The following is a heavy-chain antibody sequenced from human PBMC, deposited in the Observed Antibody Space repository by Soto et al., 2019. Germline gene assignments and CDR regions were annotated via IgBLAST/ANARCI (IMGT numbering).Heavy chain of an antibody. CDR3: ARVKYDILTGYPFTPDYGMDV. CDR2: ISSSSSYI. D-gene: IGHD3-9*01. CDR1: GFTFRSYS. Sequence: LRLSCAASGFTFRSYSMNWVRQAPGKGLEWVSSISSSSSYIYYADSVKGRFTISRDNAKNSLYLQMNSLRAEDTAVYYCARVKYDILTGYPFTPDYGMDVWGQGTTVTVYS. J-gene: IGHJ6*02. V-gene: IGHV3-21*01.